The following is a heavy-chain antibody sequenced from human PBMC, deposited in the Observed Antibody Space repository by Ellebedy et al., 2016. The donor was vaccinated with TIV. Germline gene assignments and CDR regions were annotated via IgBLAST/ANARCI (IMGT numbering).Heavy chain of an antibody. Sequence: GESLKISCAASGFTFSSYGMHWVRQAPGKGLEWVAFIRNDGTIKYYVDSVKGRFTISRDNSKNTLYLQMNSLRVEDAAVYYCAKESQPLILATDYWGQGTLVTVSS. J-gene: IGHJ4*02. V-gene: IGHV3-30*02. CDR2: IRNDGTIK. CDR3: AKESQPLILATDY. CDR1: GFTFSSYG. D-gene: IGHD5-12*01.